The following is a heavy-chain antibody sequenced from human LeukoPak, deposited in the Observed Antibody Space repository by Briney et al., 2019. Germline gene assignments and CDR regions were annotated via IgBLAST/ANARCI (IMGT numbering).Heavy chain of an antibody. V-gene: IGHV3-30*04. CDR1: GFTFSSYA. CDR2: ISYDVSNK. D-gene: IGHD6-6*01. Sequence: GGSLRLSCAASGFTFSSYAMHWVRQAPGKGLEWVAVISYDVSNKYYADSVKGRFTISRDNSKNTLYLQMNSLRAEGTAVYYCASTIATRYFDYWGQGTLVTVSS. J-gene: IGHJ4*02. CDR3: ASTIATRYFDY.